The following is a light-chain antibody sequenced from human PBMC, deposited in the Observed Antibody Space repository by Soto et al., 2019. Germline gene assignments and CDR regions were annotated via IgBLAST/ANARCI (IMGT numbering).Light chain of an antibody. CDR2: DAS. CDR3: QQRSNWPPT. Sequence: EIVLTQSPATLSLSPGERATLSCRASQSVSSYLAWYQQKPGQAPRLLIYDASNRATGIPARFSGSGSGTAFTRTTSSLEPEDFAVYYCQQRSNWPPTFGPGTKVDIK. J-gene: IGKJ3*01. V-gene: IGKV3-11*01. CDR1: QSVSSY.